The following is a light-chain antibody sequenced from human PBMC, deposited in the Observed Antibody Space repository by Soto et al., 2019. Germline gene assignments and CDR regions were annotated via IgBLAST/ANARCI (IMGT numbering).Light chain of an antibody. CDR3: QQGYRSPSS. CDR2: GAS. V-gene: IGKV1-39*01. J-gene: IGKJ5*01. Sequence: DIQMTQSPSVVSASAGDXXTITCRASQSIGKQLNWYQQEPGEAPXSLMYGASTLQRWVPSRFTGIGSVTDFALTVNSLQAEDFATYYCQQGYRSPSSFGQGTLLE. CDR1: QSIGKQ.